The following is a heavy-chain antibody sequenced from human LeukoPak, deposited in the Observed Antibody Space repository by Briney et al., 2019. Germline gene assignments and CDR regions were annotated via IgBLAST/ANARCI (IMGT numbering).Heavy chain of an antibody. D-gene: IGHD3-10*01. CDR2: IYTSGST. J-gene: IGHJ4*02. CDR1: GGSISSGSYY. CDR3: ARSRFGEFTL. Sequence: SETLSLTCTVSGGSISSGSYYWSWIRQPAGKGLEWIGRIYTSGSTNYNPSLKSRVTISVDTSKNQFSLKLSSVTAADTAVYYCARSRFGEFTLWGQGTLVTVSS. V-gene: IGHV4-61*02.